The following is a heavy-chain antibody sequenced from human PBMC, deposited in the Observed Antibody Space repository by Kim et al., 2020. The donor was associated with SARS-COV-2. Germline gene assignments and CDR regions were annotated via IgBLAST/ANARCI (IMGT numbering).Heavy chain of an antibody. J-gene: IGHJ4*02. CDR3: AKDPYYDFWSGYYYDY. V-gene: IGHV3-23*01. D-gene: IGHD3-3*01. Sequence: SVKGRFTIARDKSKNTLYLQMNSLRAGDTAVYYCAKDPYYDFWSGYYYDYWGQGTLVTVSS.